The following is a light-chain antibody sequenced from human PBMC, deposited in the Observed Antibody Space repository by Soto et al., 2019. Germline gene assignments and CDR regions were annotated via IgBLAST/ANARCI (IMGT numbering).Light chain of an antibody. J-gene: IGKJ2*02. V-gene: IGKV1-39*01. Sequence: DIQMTQSPSSLSASVGDRVTITCRASQSISTYLNWYQQKVGKAPKLLIYAASSLQRGVPSMFSGSGSGTDFTLTNSSLQPEDFATYYCQKSYSTPRTFGQGTKLEIK. CDR3: QKSYSTPRT. CDR1: QSISTY. CDR2: AAS.